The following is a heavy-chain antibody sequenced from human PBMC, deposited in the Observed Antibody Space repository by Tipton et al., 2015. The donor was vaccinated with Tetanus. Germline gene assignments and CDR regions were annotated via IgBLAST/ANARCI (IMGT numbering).Heavy chain of an antibody. J-gene: IGHJ4*02. Sequence: GSLRLSCAASGFTFSTYTINWVRQAPGKGLEWVSSISSTSYYLYYADSVKGRFTLSRDNAKNSLYLQMNSLRAEDTAVYYCAREGSGQDFDYWGRGVLVTVSS. CDR1: GFTFSTYT. CDR2: ISSTSYYL. CDR3: AREGSGQDFDY. D-gene: IGHD3-10*01. V-gene: IGHV3-21*01.